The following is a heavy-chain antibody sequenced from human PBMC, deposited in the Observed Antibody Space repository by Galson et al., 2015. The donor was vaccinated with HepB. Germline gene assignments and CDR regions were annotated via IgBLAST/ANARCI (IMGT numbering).Heavy chain of an antibody. CDR3: AKGYRVAGTWYFDY. Sequence: SLRLSCAASGFTFSNAWMSWVRQAPGKGLEWVGRIKSKTDGGTTDYAAPVKGRFTISRDDSKNTLYLQMSSLRAEDTAVYYCAKGYRVAGTWYFDYWGQGTLVTVSS. D-gene: IGHD6-19*01. CDR2: IKSKTDGGTT. V-gene: IGHV3-15*01. J-gene: IGHJ4*02. CDR1: GFTFSNAW.